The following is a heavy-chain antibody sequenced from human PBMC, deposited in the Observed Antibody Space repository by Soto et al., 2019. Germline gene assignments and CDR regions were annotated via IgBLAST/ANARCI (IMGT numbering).Heavy chain of an antibody. CDR2: ISYDGSNK. V-gene: IGHV3-30*18. J-gene: IGHJ4*02. Sequence: QVQLVESGGGVVQPGRSLRLSCAASGFTFSSYGMHWVRQAPGKGLEWVAVISYDGSNKYYADSVKGRFTISRDNSKNTQYLQMNSLRAEDTAVYYCAKRDHIVVVITDFDYWGQGTLVTVSS. D-gene: IGHD3-22*01. CDR1: GFTFSSYG. CDR3: AKRDHIVVVITDFDY.